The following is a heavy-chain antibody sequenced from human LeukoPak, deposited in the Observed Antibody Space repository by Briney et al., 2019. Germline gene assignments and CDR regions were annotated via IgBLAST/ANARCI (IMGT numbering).Heavy chain of an antibody. CDR2: INQGGSVK. J-gene: IGHJ4*02. CDR3: ASFCYSGWNLEY. CDR1: GFSSRDFW. V-gene: IGHV3-7*01. Sequence: GGPLSLSSAASGFSSRDFWMTWARQAPAKGLEWVANINQGGSVKYYVASATGRFTISRDDAKSSLYVQMNSLRDEDTAGYNSASFCYSGWNLEYWGQGTLVTVSS. D-gene: IGHD5-12*01.